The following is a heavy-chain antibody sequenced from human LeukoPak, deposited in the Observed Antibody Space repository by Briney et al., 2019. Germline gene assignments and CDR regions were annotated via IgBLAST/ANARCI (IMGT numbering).Heavy chain of an antibody. CDR1: GFNFKYVW. V-gene: IGHV3-15*01. Sequence: RLGGSLRLSCAASGFNFKYVWMNWVRQVPGKGLEWVGRIRTKIEGDTRDYPAPVKGRFIISRDDSKTTLCLQMNGLKTEDSAVYYCTTERNWELLRPYGLDIWGQGTTVIVSS. CDR2: IRTKIEGDTR. D-gene: IGHD1-26*01. CDR3: TTERNWELLRPYGLDI. J-gene: IGHJ6*02.